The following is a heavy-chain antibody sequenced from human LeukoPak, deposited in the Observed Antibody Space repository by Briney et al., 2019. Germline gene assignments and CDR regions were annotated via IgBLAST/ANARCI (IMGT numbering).Heavy chain of an antibody. CDR2: ISWDDDST. J-gene: IGHJ4*02. D-gene: IGHD6-13*01. CDR1: GFTFDDYT. Sequence: SGQSLRLSCAASGFTFDDYTMHWVRQAPGKCLEWVSLISWDDDSTYYADSVKGRFTISRDNSKNSLYLQMNSLRTEDTALYYCAKGDSSSWYNFDYWGQGTLVTVSS. V-gene: IGHV3-43*01. CDR3: AKGDSSSWYNFDY.